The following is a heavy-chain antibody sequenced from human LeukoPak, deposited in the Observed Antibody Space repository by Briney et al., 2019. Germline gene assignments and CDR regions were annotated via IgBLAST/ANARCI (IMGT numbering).Heavy chain of an antibody. Sequence: ASVKVSCKASGGTFSSYAISWVRQAPGQGLEWMGGIIPIFGTANYAQKFQGRVTITADESTSTAYMELSSLRSEDTAVFYCARTDLEWLSKPDYWGQGTLVTVSS. D-gene: IGHD3-3*01. V-gene: IGHV1-69*13. J-gene: IGHJ4*02. CDR2: IIPIFGTA. CDR1: GGTFSSYA. CDR3: ARTDLEWLSKPDY.